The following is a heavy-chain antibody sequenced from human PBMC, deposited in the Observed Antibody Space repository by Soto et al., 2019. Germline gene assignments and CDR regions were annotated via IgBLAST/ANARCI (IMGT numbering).Heavy chain of an antibody. CDR2: IYYSGST. J-gene: IGHJ4*02. CDR3: AGADRIVGHLDY. CDR1: GDSINSDGHF. D-gene: IGHD2-21*01. V-gene: IGHV4-31*03. Sequence: QVQLQESGPGLVKPSQTLSLTCTVSGDSINSDGHFWTWIRQHTGKGLEWIGYIYYSGSTQYNPSLKSRVTISAYTSKNQFSLRLSSVTAEDTAVYYCAGADRIVGHLDYWGQGTLVTVSS.